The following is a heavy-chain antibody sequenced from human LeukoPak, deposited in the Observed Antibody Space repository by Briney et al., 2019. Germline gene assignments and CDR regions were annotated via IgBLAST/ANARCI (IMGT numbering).Heavy chain of an antibody. CDR3: TRDLAAVPGPRMDV. V-gene: IGHV3-7*03. J-gene: IGHJ4*02. Sequence: GGSLRLSCAASGFSFSSYYMSWVRQAPGKGLEWVALINPDGSERYYVDSVKGRFTISRDNARNSLYLQMDSLRDDDTAMYFCTRDLAAVPGPRMDVWGQGTLVTVSS. CDR1: GFSFSSYY. CDR2: INPDGSER. D-gene: IGHD6-19*01.